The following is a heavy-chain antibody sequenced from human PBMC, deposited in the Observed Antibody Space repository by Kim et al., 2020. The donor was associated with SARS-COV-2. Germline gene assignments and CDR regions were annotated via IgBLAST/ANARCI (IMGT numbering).Heavy chain of an antibody. CDR3: ARVTVTYGSGTYYDY. Sequence: ASVKVSCKASGYTFTHYGVSWVRQAPGQGLEWMGWSSTYNGNSHYAQKFQDRVVMTTDTSTNIAYMELRSLRSDDTAVYYCARVTVTYGSGTYYDYWGQGPLVTVSS. V-gene: IGHV1-18*04. J-gene: IGHJ4*02. CDR1: GYTFTHYG. D-gene: IGHD3-10*01. CDR2: SSTYNGNS.